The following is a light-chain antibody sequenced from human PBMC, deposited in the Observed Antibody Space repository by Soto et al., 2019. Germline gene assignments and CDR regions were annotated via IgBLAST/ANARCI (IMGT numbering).Light chain of an antibody. CDR1: QSVSSRY. CDR3: HQQDTSPYT. CDR2: GAS. J-gene: IGKJ2*01. Sequence: EIVLTQSQGTLSLSPGDRATLSCRASQSVSSRYLAWYQQKPGQGPRVLIYGASSRATGIPDRVSGSGSGIEVTLTISRLEPEDFAVYYCHQQDTSPYTFGEGTTLEIK. V-gene: IGKV3-20*01.